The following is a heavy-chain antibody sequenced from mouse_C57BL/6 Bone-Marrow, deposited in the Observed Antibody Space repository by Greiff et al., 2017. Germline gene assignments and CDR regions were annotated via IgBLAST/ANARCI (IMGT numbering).Heavy chain of an antibody. CDR1: GFTIKDDY. J-gene: IGHJ2*01. D-gene: IGHD1-1*01. V-gene: IGHV14-4*01. CDR3: TTGHYDY. CDR2: IDPENGDT. Sequence: VQLKESGAELVRPGASVKLSCTASGFTIKDDYMHWVKQRPEQGLEWIGWIDPENGDTEYASKFQGKATITADTSSNTAYLQLSSLTSEDTAVYYCTTGHYDYWGQGTTLTVSS.